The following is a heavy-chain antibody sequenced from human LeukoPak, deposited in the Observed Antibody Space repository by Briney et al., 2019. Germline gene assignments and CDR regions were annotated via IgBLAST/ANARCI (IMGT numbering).Heavy chain of an antibody. V-gene: IGHV4-38-2*02. CDR2: IYHSGST. CDR1: GYSISSGYY. Sequence: SETLSLTCTVSGYSISSGYYWGWIRQPPGKGLEWIGSIYHSGSTYYNPSLKSRVTILVDTSKNQFSLKLSSVTAADTAVYYCARDHYYDSSGYSDGGWGQGTLVTVSS. CDR3: ARDHYYDSSGYSDGG. D-gene: IGHD3-22*01. J-gene: IGHJ4*02.